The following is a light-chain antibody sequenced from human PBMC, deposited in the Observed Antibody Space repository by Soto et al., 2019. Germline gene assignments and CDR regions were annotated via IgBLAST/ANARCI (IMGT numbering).Light chain of an antibody. CDR2: DVS. J-gene: IGLJ2*01. CDR3: SSYTSSSTVV. Sequence: QLVLTQPASVSGSPGQSITISCTGTSSDVGGYNYVSWYQQHPGHAPKLMIFDVSYRPSGVSNRFSGSKSGNTASLTISGLQAEDEADYYCSSYTSSSTVVFGGGTKLTVL. V-gene: IGLV2-14*03. CDR1: SSDVGGYNY.